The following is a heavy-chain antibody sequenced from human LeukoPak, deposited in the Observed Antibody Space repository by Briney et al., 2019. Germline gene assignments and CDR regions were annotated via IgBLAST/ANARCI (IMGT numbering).Heavy chain of an antibody. Sequence: PGGSLRLSCAASGFTVSSNYMSWVRQAPGKGLEWVSAISGSGGSTYYADSVKGRFTISRDNSKNTLYLQMDSLRAEDTALYHCVKDTLTAAGGISYGFNLCGQGTMVTVSS. CDR1: GFTVSSNY. D-gene: IGHD6-13*01. V-gene: IGHV3-23*01. J-gene: IGHJ3*01. CDR2: ISGSGGST. CDR3: VKDTLTAAGGISYGFNL.